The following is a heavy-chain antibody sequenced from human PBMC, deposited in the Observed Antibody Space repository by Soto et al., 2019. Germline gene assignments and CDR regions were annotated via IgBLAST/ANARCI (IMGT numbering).Heavy chain of an antibody. J-gene: IGHJ6*02. Sequence: GGSLRLSCVASGLPVAGSYMAWVRQAPGKGLEWASVIYNDGTTYYSQSVEGRFTISRDTSKNTLYLQMDRPRDEDTAVYYCVRPLPSGQTHARDVWGQGTPVTVSS. CDR3: VRPLPSGQTHARDV. CDR1: GLPVAGSY. V-gene: IGHV3-53*01. D-gene: IGHD3-10*01. CDR2: IYNDGTT.